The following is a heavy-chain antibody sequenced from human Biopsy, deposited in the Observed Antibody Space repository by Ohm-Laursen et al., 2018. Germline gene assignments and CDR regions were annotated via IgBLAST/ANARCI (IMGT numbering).Heavy chain of an antibody. Sequence: SETLSLTCVVYGGSFNGYFWSWIRQPPGKGLEWIGDITQSGSPNYSPSLKSRVTISVDTAKKQFSLSLRSVTAADTAVYYCARVPLPGIGAAYQGRFLYGMDVWGQGTTVSVSS. CDR1: GGSFNGYF. D-gene: IGHD6-13*01. V-gene: IGHV4-34*01. CDR2: ITQSGSP. CDR3: ARVPLPGIGAAYQGRFLYGMDV. J-gene: IGHJ6*02.